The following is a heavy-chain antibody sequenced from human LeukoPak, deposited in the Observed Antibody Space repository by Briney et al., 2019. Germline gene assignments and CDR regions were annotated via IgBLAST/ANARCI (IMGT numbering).Heavy chain of an antibody. D-gene: IGHD3-16*01. Sequence: SETLSLTCAVYSGSFSGYYWSWIRQPPGKGLEWIGEINHSGSTYYNPSLKSRVTISVDTSKNQFSLKLNSVTAADTAVYYCARHYGPWGQGTLVTVSS. CDR2: INHSGST. CDR1: SGSFSGYY. CDR3: ARHYGP. J-gene: IGHJ5*02. V-gene: IGHV4-34*01.